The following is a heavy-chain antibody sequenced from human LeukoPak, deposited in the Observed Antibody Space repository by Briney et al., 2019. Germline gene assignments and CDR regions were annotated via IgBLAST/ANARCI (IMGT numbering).Heavy chain of an antibody. CDR1: GDSIKNGAYT. Sequence: SETLSLTCAVSGDSIKNGAYTWSWIRQPPGKGLEWIGDIYHSGSTNYNPSLKSRVTLSVDMSKNQFSLNLSSVTAADMAVYWCARQGTVSTTRGFDIWGQGTMVTVSS. V-gene: IGHV4-30-2*01. D-gene: IGHD5/OR15-5a*01. CDR3: ARQGTVSTTRGFDI. J-gene: IGHJ3*02. CDR2: IYHSGST.